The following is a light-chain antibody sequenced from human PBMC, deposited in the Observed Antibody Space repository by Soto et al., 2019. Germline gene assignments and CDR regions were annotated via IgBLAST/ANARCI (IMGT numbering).Light chain of an antibody. CDR1: RSVSSNY. CDR2: GAS. Sequence: EIVLTQSPGTLSLSPGERATLSCRASRSVSSNYLAWYQQKPGQAPGLLIYGASTRATGIPDRFSGSGSGTDFTLTISRLEPEDFAVYYCQQSGSSPLTFGGGTKVEIK. J-gene: IGKJ4*01. V-gene: IGKV3-20*01. CDR3: QQSGSSPLT.